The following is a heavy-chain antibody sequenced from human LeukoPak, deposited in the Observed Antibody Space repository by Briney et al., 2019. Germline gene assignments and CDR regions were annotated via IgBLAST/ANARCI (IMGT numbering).Heavy chain of an antibody. J-gene: IGHJ6*03. V-gene: IGHV4-38-2*01. CDR1: GYSISSGYY. CDR3: ARAPTMVRGVYTPGYYYYMDV. Sequence: SETLSLTCAVSGYSISSGYYWGWIRQPPGKGLEWIASIYHSGSTYYNPSLNDRRTIPADTRTNPFSMKLSSVPGAYTAVSYCARAPTMVRGVYTPGYYYYMDVWGKGTTVTVSS. CDR2: IYHSGST. D-gene: IGHD3-10*01.